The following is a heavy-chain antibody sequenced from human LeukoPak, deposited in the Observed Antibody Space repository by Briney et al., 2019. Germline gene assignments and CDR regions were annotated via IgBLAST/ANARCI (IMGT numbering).Heavy chain of an antibody. CDR2: TTGGGDRT. CDR1: GFTFRSYA. Sequence: GGSLGLSCAASGFTFRSYAMHWVRLAPGKGLEWVSATTGGGDRTYYADSVKGRFTISRDNSKNTLYLQMNSLRADDTAVYYCAKDRATLVVPASSPTNWFDPWGQGTLVTVSS. J-gene: IGHJ5*02. D-gene: IGHD2-2*01. V-gene: IGHV3-23*01. CDR3: AKDRATLVVPASSPTNWFDP.